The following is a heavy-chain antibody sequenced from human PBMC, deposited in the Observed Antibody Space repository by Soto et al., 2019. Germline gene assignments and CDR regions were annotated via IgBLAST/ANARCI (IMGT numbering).Heavy chain of an antibody. CDR2: IWYDGNPK. D-gene: IGHD3-22*01. CDR3: ARDFHYDSSGCLDL. J-gene: IGHJ3*01. CDR1: GFTFSNHG. V-gene: IGHV3-33*01. Sequence: LRLSCTASGFTFSNHGMHWVRQTPGKGLEWVAVIWYDGNPKYYADSVKGRFTISRDNSKNTLDLEMNALRAEDTAVYHCARDFHYDSSGCLDLWGQGTLVTVSS.